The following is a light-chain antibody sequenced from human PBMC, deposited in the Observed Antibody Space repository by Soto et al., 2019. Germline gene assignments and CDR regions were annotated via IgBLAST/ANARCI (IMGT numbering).Light chain of an antibody. J-gene: IGLJ1*01. V-gene: IGLV2-8*01. CDR2: EVN. CDR3: KSYEGSNIYV. Sequence: QSVLTQPPSASGSPGQSVTISCTGTSSDVGGYNYVSWYQQHPGKAPKPMIYEVNKRPSGVPDRFSGSKSGNTASLTVSGLQAEDEADYYCKSYEGSNIYVFGTGTKVTVL. CDR1: SSDVGGYNY.